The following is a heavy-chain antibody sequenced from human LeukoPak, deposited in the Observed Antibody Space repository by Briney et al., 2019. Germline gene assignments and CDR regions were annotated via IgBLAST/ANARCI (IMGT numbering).Heavy chain of an antibody. CDR1: GFTFSSYG. CDR3: AKGPWFGELLGGPYFDY. J-gene: IGHJ4*02. Sequence: GGSLRLSCAASGFTFSSYGMHWVRQAPGKGLEWVAFIRYDGSNKYYADSVKGRFTISRDNSKNTLYLQMNSLRAEDTAVYYCAKGPWFGELLGGPYFDYWGQGTLLTVSS. V-gene: IGHV3-30*02. D-gene: IGHD3-10*01. CDR2: IRYDGSNK.